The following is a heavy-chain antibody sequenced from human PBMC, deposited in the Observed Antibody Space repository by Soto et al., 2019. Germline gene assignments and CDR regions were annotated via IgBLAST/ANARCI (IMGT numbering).Heavy chain of an antibody. Sequence: EVKLVESGGGLVQPGGSLRISCAASGFTFRSYEMNWVRQAPGKGLEWVSYISSRATGIFYADSVKGRFTISRDDANNSLYLHMNSLRGEDTAVYYCARPRAFDGYDGGYFFDLWGQGTVVTVSS. CDR3: ARPRAFDGYDGGYFFDL. V-gene: IGHV3-48*03. J-gene: IGHJ4*02. CDR1: GFTFRSYE. CDR2: ISSRATGI. D-gene: IGHD5-12*01.